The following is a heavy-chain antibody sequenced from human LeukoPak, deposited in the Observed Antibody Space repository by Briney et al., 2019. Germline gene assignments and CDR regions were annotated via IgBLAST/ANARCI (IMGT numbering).Heavy chain of an antibody. V-gene: IGHV4-61*05. J-gene: IGHJ3*02. CDR1: GGSISSSSYY. CDR2: IYYSGST. CDR3: ARYAGLTYYDFWSGSINGAFDI. D-gene: IGHD3-3*01. Sequence: SETLSLTCTVSGGSISSSSYYWGWIRQPPGKGLEWIGYIYYSGSTNYNPSLKSRVTISVDTSKNQFSLKLSSVTAADTAVYYCARYAGLTYYDFWSGSINGAFDIWGQGTMVTVSS.